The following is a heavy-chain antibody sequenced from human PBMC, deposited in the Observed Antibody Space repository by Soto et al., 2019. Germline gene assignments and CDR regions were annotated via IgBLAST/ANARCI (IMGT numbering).Heavy chain of an antibody. CDR2: INHRGSA. CDR3: ARYKAGAGSYYFDF. Sequence: PDTFSLTCAVSGAFVSSTYWWSLVRHPPGKGPEWIGEINHRGSANYNPSLKSRVTISVDISKSQFSLRLTSVTAADTAVYYCARYKAGAGSYYFDFWGQGALVSVSS. D-gene: IGHD6-13*01. V-gene: IGHV4-4*03. CDR1: GAFVSSTYW. J-gene: IGHJ4*02.